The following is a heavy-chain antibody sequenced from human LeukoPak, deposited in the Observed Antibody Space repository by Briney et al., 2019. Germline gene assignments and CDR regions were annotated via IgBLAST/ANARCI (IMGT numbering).Heavy chain of an antibody. J-gene: IGHJ4*02. D-gene: IGHD6-13*01. V-gene: IGHV4-34*01. Sequence: LETLSLTCAVYGGSFSGYYWSWIRQPPGKGLEWIGEINHSGSTNYNPSLKSRVTISVDTSKNQFPLKLSSVTAADTAVYYCARSPAAGRPFDYWGQGTLVTVSS. CDR3: ARSPAAGRPFDY. CDR2: INHSGST. CDR1: GGSFSGYY.